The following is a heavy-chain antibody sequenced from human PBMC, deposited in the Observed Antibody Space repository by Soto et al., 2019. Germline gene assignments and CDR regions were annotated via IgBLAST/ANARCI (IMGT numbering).Heavy chain of an antibody. CDR1: GFTFSDYY. V-gene: IGHV3-11*05. CDR3: GRGGAYQRLSSDDY. J-gene: IGHJ4*02. D-gene: IGHD2-2*01. CDR2: ISSSSSYT. Sequence: QVQLVESGGGLVKPGGSLRLSCAASGFTFSDYYMSWIRQAPGKGLEWVSYISSSSSYTNYADSVKGRFTISRDNAKNSLYQQMNSLGADDTAVYYCGRGGAYQRLSSDDYWGQGTLVTVSS.